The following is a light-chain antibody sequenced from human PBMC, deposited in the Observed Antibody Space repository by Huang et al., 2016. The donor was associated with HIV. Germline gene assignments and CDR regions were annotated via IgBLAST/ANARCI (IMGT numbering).Light chain of an antibody. J-gene: IGKJ5*01. V-gene: IGKV3-11*01. CDR1: QSVSNY. CDR2: DTS. Sequence: EIVLTQSPATMSLSPGERATLSCRSSQSVSNYLAWFQQKPGQAPRLLIYDTSNRAPCTPARFSGSGSGTDFSLTISSLEPEDFAVYYCHQRSSWPPVTFGQGTRLDIK. CDR3: HQRSSWPPVT.